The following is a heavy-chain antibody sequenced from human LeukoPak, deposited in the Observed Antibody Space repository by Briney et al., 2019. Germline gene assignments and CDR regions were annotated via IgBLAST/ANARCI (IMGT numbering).Heavy chain of an antibody. V-gene: IGHV4-39*01. D-gene: IGHD1-14*01. CDR1: AGSISSSSYY. Sequence: SETLSLTCTVSAGSISSSSYYWGWIRQPPGQGLEWIGSIYYSESTYYNPSLKSRVPIYVDTSKNQFSLKLRSVTAADTAVYYCARQGRGGNRNFDYWGQGTLVTVSS. J-gene: IGHJ4*02. CDR3: ARQGRGGNRNFDY. CDR2: IYYSEST.